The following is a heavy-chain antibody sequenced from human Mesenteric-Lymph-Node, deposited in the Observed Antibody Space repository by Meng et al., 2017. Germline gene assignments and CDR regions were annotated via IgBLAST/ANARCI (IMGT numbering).Heavy chain of an antibody. CDR1: GFTFSSYS. CDR2: IGPGNTYI. D-gene: IGHD6-19*01. V-gene: IGHV3-21*01. CDR3: ARELEQWLVYSRRLDP. Sequence: LSLTCEASGFTFSSYSMNWVRQAPGKGLEWVAYIGPGNTYIYYADSLKGRFTISRDDASNSLFLQMNSLRAEDTAVYYCARELEQWLVYSRRLDPWGQGTLVTVSS. J-gene: IGHJ5*02.